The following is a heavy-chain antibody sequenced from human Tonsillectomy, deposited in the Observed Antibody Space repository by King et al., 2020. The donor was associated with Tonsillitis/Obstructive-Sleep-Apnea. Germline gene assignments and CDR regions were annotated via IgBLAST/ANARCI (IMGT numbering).Heavy chain of an antibody. V-gene: IGHV1-18*01. Sequence: QLVQSGAEVRKPGASVKVSCKASGYTFTSYFITLVRQAPGQGLEWRGWISAYNGNTNYAQNLQGRVTMTTDTSTSTAYMELRSLRSDDTAVYYCARVYCGGYCYPFDYWGQGTLVTVSS. CDR2: ISAYNGNT. CDR1: GYTFTSYF. J-gene: IGHJ4*02. D-gene: IGHD2-21*01. CDR3: ARVYCGGYCYPFDY.